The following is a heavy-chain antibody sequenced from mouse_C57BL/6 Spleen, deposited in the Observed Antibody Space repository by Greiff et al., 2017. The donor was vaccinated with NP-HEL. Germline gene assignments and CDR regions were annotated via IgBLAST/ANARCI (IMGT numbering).Heavy chain of an antibody. V-gene: IGHV1-64*01. Sequence: QVQLQQPGAELVKPGASVKLSCKASGYTFTSYWMHWVKQRPGLGLEWIGMIHPNSGSTNYNEKFKSKATLTVDKSSSTAYMQLSSLTSEDSAVYYCARCDYDGNWFAYWGQGTLVTVSA. CDR2: IHPNSGST. CDR1: GYTFTSYW. CDR3: ARCDYDGNWFAY. J-gene: IGHJ3*01. D-gene: IGHD2-4*01.